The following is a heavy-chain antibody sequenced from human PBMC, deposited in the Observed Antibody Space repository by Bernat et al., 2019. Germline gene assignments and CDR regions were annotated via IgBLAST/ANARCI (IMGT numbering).Heavy chain of an antibody. CDR1: GFTFSSYG. V-gene: IGHV3-30*18. CDR2: ISYDGSNK. D-gene: IGHD2-2*01. Sequence: QVQLVESGGGVVQPGRSLRLSYAASGFTFSSYGMHWVRQAPGKGLEWVAVISYDGSNKYYADSVKGRFTISRDNSKNTLYLQMNSLRAEDTAVYYCAKEYCSSTSCYPYYYYYYGMDVWGQGTTVTVSS. CDR3: AKEYCSSTSCYPYYYYYYGMDV. J-gene: IGHJ6*02.